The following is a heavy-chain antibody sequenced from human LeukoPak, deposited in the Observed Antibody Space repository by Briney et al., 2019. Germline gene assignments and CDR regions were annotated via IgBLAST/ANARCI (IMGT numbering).Heavy chain of an antibody. CDR3: ARGLLSA. V-gene: IGHV4-34*01. CDR1: GGSFRGYY. CDR2: INHSGST. Sequence: SETLSLTCAVYGGSFRGYYWSWIRQPPGKGLEWIGEINHSGSTNYNPSLKSRVTISVDTSKNQFSLKLSSVTAADTAVYYCARGLLSAWGQGTLVTVSS. J-gene: IGHJ5*02.